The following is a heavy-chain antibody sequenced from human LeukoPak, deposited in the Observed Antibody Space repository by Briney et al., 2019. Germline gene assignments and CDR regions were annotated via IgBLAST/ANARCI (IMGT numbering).Heavy chain of an antibody. D-gene: IGHD2-15*01. CDR1: GFTFSSYG. CDR2: IWYDGSNK. J-gene: IGHJ6*02. Sequence: GGSLRLSCAASGFTFSSYGMHWVRQAPGKGLEWVAVIWYDGSNKYYADSVKGRFTISRDNSKNTLYLQMNSLRAEDTAVYYCARELEVVVAADYYYGMDVWGQGTTVTVSS. V-gene: IGHV3-33*01. CDR3: ARELEVVVAADYYYGMDV.